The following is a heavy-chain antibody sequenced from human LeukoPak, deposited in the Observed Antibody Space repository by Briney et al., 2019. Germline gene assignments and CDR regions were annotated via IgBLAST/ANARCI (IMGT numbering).Heavy chain of an antibody. V-gene: IGHV4-59*11. CDR3: ARDQISINALDM. Sequence: SETLSLTCTVSGASISGHYLTWIRHAPGKGLGWIGYISYIGSTNYNPFLKSRVTISVDTSKNLFSLKLRSVTAADTAVYYCARDQISINALDMWGQGTMVTVSS. D-gene: IGHD1-14*01. CDR2: ISYIGST. J-gene: IGHJ3*02. CDR1: GASISGHY.